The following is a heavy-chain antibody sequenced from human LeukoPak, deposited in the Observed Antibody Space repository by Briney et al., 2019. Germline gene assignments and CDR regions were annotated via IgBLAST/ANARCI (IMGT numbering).Heavy chain of an antibody. D-gene: IGHD6-13*01. J-gene: IGHJ4*02. CDR3: AREHIAGGATGYFYY. Sequence: SVKVSCKASGGTFSSYAISWVRQAPGQGLEWMGGIIPMFGTANYAQKFQGRVTITADKSTSTAYMELSSLRSEDTAVYYCAREHIAGGATGYFYYWGQGTRVTVSS. V-gene: IGHV1-69*06. CDR2: IIPMFGTA. CDR1: GGTFSSYA.